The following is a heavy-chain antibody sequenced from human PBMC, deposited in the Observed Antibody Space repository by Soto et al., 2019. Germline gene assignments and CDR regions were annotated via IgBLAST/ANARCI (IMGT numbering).Heavy chain of an antibody. D-gene: IGHD3-22*01. CDR2: IDWDDDK. V-gene: IGHV2-70*04. Sequence: GSGPTLVNPTRTLTLTCTFSGFSLSTSGMRVSWIRQPPGKALEWLARIDWDDDKFYSTSLKTRLTISKDTSKNQVVLTMTNMDPVDTATYYCARMYLARFYDSSGYYDPDAFDIRGQGTMVTVSS. CDR1: GFSLSTSGMR. CDR3: ARMYLARFYDSSGYYDPDAFDI. J-gene: IGHJ3*02.